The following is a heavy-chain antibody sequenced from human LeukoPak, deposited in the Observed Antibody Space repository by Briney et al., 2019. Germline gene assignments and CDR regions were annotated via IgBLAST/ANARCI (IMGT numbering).Heavy chain of an antibody. CDR2: MNPNSGNA. J-gene: IGHJ4*02. Sequence: ASVKVSCKASGYTFTSYDINWVRQASGQGLELMGWMNPNSGNAGYAQKFQGRITMTRNTFISTAYMELSSLTSEDTAVYYCAMVWGSVDYWGQGTLVTVSS. V-gene: IGHV1-8*01. CDR3: AMVWGSVDY. D-gene: IGHD7-27*01. CDR1: GYTFTSYD.